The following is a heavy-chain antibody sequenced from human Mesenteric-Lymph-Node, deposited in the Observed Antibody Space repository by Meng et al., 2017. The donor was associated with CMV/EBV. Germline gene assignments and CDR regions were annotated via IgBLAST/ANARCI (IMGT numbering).Heavy chain of an antibody. J-gene: IGHJ6*02. V-gene: IGHV1-8*03. D-gene: IGHD6-25*01. CDR3: ARTSRPRGMDV. CDR2: VNPNSGKT. CDR1: GFPFTTYD. Sequence: ASVKVSCKASGFPFTTYDISWVRQATGQGLEWMGWVNPNSGKTAYPQNFQGRVSITRDTSIGTAYMELSSLRSEDTAIYYCARTSRPRGMDVWGQGTPVTVSS.